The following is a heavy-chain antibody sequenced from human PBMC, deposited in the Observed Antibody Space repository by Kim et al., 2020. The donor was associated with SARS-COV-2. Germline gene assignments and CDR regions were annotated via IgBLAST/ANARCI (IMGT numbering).Heavy chain of an antibody. Sequence: SETLSLTCTVSGGSISSCDYYWSWIRQPPGKGLEWIGYIYYSGSTYYNPSPKSRVTISVDTSKNQFSLKLSSVTAADTAVYYCARGEYSSSCYPNSFDY. CDR2: IYYSGST. D-gene: IGHD6-13*01. V-gene: IGHV4-30-4*01. CDR3: ARGEYSSSCYPNSFDY. CDR1: GGSISSCDYY. J-gene: IGHJ4*01.